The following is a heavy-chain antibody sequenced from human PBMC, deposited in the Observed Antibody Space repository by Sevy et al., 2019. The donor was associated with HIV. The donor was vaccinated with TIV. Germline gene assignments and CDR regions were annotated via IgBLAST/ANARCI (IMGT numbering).Heavy chain of an antibody. J-gene: IGHJ3*02. CDR2: ISGSGGST. Sequence: GGSLRLSCAASGFTFSSYAMSWVRQAPGKGLEWVSAISGSGGSTYYVDSVKGRFTISRDNSKNTLYLQMNSLRAEDTAVYYCAKVLGLLFLSSAFDIWGQGTMVTVSS. D-gene: IGHD5-12*01. CDR3: AKVLGLLFLSSAFDI. V-gene: IGHV3-23*01. CDR1: GFTFSSYA.